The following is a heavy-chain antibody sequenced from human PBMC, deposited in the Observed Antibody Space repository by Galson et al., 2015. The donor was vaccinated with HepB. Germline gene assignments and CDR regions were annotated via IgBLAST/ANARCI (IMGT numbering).Heavy chain of an antibody. CDR1: GFTFSSYW. CDR3: ARFPRLPSYYYDSSGYYYSDAFDI. Sequence: SLRLSCAASGFTFSSYWMSWVRQAPGKGLEWVANIKQDGSEKYYVDSVKGRFTISRDNAKNSLYLQMNSLRAEDTAVYYCARFPRLPSYYYDSSGYYYSDAFDIWGQGTMVTVSS. CDR2: IKQDGSEK. J-gene: IGHJ3*02. D-gene: IGHD3-22*01. V-gene: IGHV3-7*05.